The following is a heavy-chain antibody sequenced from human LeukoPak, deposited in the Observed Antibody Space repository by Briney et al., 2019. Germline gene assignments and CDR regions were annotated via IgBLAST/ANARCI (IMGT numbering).Heavy chain of an antibody. J-gene: IGHJ2*01. CDR2: IYYSGST. V-gene: IGHV4-31*03. CDR1: GGSISSGGYY. D-gene: IGHD3-22*01. CDR3: ARDNSGYSNWYFDL. Sequence: SETLSLTCTVSGGSISSGGYYWSWIRQHPGKGLEWIGYIYYSGSTYYNPSLKSRVTISVDTSKNQFSLKLSSVTAADTAVYYCARDNSGYSNWYFDLWGRGTLVTVSA.